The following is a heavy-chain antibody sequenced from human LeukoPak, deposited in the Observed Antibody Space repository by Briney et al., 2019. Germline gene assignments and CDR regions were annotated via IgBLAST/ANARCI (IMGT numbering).Heavy chain of an antibody. Sequence: ASVKVSCKASGYTFTTYSITWVRQAPGQGLEWMGWISAYNGNTNYAQNLQGRVTVTTDTSTTTAYMELSSLRSEDTAVYYCATVRTDYYYYGMDVWGQGTTVTVSS. V-gene: IGHV1-18*01. CDR3: ATVRTDYYYYGMDV. CDR1: GYTFTTYS. D-gene: IGHD1-14*01. J-gene: IGHJ6*02. CDR2: ISAYNGNT.